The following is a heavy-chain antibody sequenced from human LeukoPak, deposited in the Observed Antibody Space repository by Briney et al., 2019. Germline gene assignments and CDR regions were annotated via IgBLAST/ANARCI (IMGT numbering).Heavy chain of an antibody. D-gene: IGHD3-22*01. CDR3: ARSFYYSDSSDYYYVFGY. V-gene: IGHV3-23*01. CDR1: GFTFRSYA. Sequence: PGGSLRLSCAASGFTFRSYAMSWARQSPGKGLEWVSTISGRGGFTYYADSVKGRFTISRDSSKLYLQMSTLRAEGTAVYYCARSFYYSDSSDYYYVFGYWGQGTLVTVSS. J-gene: IGHJ4*02. CDR2: ISGRGGFT.